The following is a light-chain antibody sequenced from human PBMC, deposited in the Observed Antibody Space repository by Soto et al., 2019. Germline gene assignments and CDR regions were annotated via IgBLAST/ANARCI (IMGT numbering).Light chain of an antibody. Sequence: EIVLTQSPATLSLSPGERATLSFRSSQSVGNPLGWYQQKPGQAPRLLIFEATNRATGTPRRFRGSGSGTDFTLTISSLEPDDVAIYYCQPRHFRPEITCGGGNKVEI. CDR3: QPRHFRPEIT. CDR2: EAT. J-gene: IGKJ4*01. V-gene: IGKV3-11*01. CDR1: QSVGNP.